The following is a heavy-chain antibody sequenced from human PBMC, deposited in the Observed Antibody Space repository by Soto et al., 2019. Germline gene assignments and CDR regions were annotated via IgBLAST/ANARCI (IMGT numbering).Heavy chain of an antibody. CDR1: GYIFTSYV. J-gene: IGHJ6*02. CDR2: INAGNGNT. Sequence: ASVKVSCKASGYIFTSYVMEWVRQAPGQRLEWMGWINAGNGNTKYSQKFQGRVTITRDTSANTAYMELSSLRSEDTAVYYCARHTYGDSHYYYGMDVWGQGTTVTVSS. V-gene: IGHV1-3*01. CDR3: ARHTYGDSHYYYGMDV. D-gene: IGHD4-17*01.